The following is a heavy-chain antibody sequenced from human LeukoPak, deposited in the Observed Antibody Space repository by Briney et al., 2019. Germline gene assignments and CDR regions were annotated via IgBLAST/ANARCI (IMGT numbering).Heavy chain of an antibody. V-gene: IGHV4-34*01. CDR3: ARWRLWFGELPIDY. CDR1: GGSFSGYY. D-gene: IGHD3-10*01. J-gene: IGHJ4*02. Sequence: KPSETLSLTCAVYGGSFSGYYWSWIRQPPGKGLEWIGEINHSGSTNYNPSLKSRVTISVDTSKNQFSLKLSSVTAADTAVYYCARWRLWFGELPIDYWGQGTLVTVSS. CDR2: INHSGST.